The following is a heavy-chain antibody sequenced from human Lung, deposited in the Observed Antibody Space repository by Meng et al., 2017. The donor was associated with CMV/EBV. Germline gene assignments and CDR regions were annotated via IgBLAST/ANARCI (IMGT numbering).Heavy chain of an antibody. CDR2: ISNSGAYI. Sequence: GESLKIPCAASGFTFSSYSMNWVRQAPGKGLEWVSSISNSGAYIYYADSVKGRFTISRDNAQNSLFLHMNSLRAEDSAVYYCARDVSPRSSAYFAIYYFYALDVWGQGTTVTVSS. CDR1: GFTFSSYS. D-gene: IGHD2-21*01. V-gene: IGHV3-21*01. J-gene: IGHJ6*02. CDR3: ARDVSPRSSAYFAIYYFYALDV.